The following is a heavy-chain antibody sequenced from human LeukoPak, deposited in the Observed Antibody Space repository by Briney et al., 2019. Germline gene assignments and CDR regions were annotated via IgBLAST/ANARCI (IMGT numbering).Heavy chain of an antibody. J-gene: IGHJ5*02. V-gene: IGHV3-30-3*01. Sequence: PGGSLRLSCAASGFTFSSYAMHWVRQAPGKGLEWVAVISYDGSNKYYADSVKGRFTISRDNSKNTLYLQMNSLRAEDTAVYYCATQVEMATLGAWGQGTLVTVSS. D-gene: IGHD5-24*01. CDR1: GFTFSSYA. CDR2: ISYDGSNK. CDR3: ATQVEMATLGA.